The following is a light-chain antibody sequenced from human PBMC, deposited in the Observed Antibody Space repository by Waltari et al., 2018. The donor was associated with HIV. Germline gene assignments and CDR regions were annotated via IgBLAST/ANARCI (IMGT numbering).Light chain of an antibody. J-gene: IGLJ2*01. CDR3: SSYTSSSTFEGVV. Sequence: QSALTQPASVSGSPGQSITISCTGTSSDVGGYNYVSWYQQHPGKAPKLMIYDVSNRPSGVSNRFSGSKSGNTASLTISGLQAEDEADYYCSSYTSSSTFEGVVFGGGTKLTVL. CDR1: SSDVGGYNY. V-gene: IGLV2-14*03. CDR2: DVS.